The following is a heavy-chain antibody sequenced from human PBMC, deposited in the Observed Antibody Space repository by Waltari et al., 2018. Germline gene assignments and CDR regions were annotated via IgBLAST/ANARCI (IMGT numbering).Heavy chain of an antibody. CDR3: VRLAQRTYRSPVPGRHYYYGMDV. Sequence: EEQLLESGGGLVQPGDSLRLSCAASGFRFSNYWMNWVRQAPGKGLVWVARISNDGSSMTDADSVKGRFTISRDNAKNTLYLQMKRLRAEDTAVYYCVRLAQRTYRSPVPGRHYYYGMDVWGQGTTVTVSS. J-gene: IGHJ6*02. D-gene: IGHD3-10*01. V-gene: IGHV3-74*03. CDR2: ISNDGSSM. CDR1: GFRFSNYW.